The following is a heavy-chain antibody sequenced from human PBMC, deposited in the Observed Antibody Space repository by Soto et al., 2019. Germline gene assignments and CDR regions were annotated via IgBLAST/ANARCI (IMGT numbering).Heavy chain of an antibody. CDR1: GGSFSGYS. CDR3: AREGMTSHLDY. CDR2: INHSGST. V-gene: IGHV4-34*01. J-gene: IGHJ4*02. D-gene: IGHD3-10*01. Sequence: TLSLTCAVYGGSFSGYSWTWVRQPPGKGLEWIGEINHSGSTNYNPSLKSRVTISVDTSKNQFSLKLSSVTAADTAVYYCAREGMTSHLDYWGRGTLVTVFS.